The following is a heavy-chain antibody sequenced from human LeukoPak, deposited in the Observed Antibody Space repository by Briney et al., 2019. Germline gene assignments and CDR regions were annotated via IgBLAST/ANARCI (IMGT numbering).Heavy chain of an antibody. Sequence: PGGSLRLSCAASGFTFSSDAMSWVRQAPGKGLEWVSSISSSSSYIYYANSVKGRLTFSRDHAKNSMYLQINSLRAEHMAVNYCAGDAHLGRELPESPDWFDPWGQGTLVTVSS. CDR3: AGDAHLGRELPESPDWFDP. V-gene: IGHV3-21*01. J-gene: IGHJ5*02. CDR2: ISSSSSYI. D-gene: IGHD1-26*01. CDR1: GFTFSSDA.